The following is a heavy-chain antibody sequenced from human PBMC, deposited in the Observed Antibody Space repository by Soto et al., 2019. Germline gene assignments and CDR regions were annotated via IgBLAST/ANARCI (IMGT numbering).Heavy chain of an antibody. CDR3: ARGRDYVWGSYRRTTEFDY. D-gene: IGHD3-16*02. CDR2: ISAYNGNT. J-gene: IGHJ4*02. Sequence: SVNLSCKTAGGTISSDASSWVRQAPRQGLEWMGWISAYNGNTNYAQKLQGRVTMTTDTSTSTAYMELRSLRSDDTAVYYCARGRDYVWGSYRRTTEFDYWGQGTLLTVSS. V-gene: IGHV1-18*01. CDR1: GGTISSDA.